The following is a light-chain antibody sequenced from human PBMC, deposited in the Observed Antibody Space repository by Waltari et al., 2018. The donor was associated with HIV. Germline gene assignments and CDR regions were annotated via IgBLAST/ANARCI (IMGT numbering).Light chain of an antibody. CDR3: SSYAGSNNVV. Sequence: QSALTQPPSASGSPGQSVTISCTGTSSDVGGYNYVSWYQQHPDKAPKLMIYGVNKRPSGVPDRFSGSKSGNTASLTVSGLQAEDEAEYYCSSYAGSNNVVFGGGTKLTVL. J-gene: IGLJ2*01. CDR2: GVN. V-gene: IGLV2-8*01. CDR1: SSDVGGYNY.